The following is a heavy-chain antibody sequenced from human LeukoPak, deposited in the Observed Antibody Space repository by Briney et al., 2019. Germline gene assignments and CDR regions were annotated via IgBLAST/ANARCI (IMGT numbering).Heavy chain of an antibody. CDR3: ARGIRKQLAPHWFDP. CDR1: GGSISSYY. Sequence: PSETLSLTCTVSGGSISSYYWSWIRQPPGKGLEWIGYIYYSGSTNYNPSLKSRVTISVDTSKNQFSLKLSSVTAADTAVYYCARGIRKQLAPHWFDPWGQGTLVTVSS. D-gene: IGHD6-13*01. CDR2: IYYSGST. V-gene: IGHV4-59*01. J-gene: IGHJ5*02.